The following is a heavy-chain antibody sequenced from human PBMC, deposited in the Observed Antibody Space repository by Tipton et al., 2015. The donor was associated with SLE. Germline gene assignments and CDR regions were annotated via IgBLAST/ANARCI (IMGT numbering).Heavy chain of an antibody. J-gene: IGHJ4*02. CDR3: ARDLWLYYYDSTEAFDY. CDR2: IYYSGST. CDR1: GGSISSYY. Sequence: GLVKPSETLSLTCTVSGGSISSYYWGWIRQPPGKGLEWIGYIYYSGSTNYNPSLKSRVTISVDTSKNQFSLKLSSVTAADTAVYYCARDLWLYYYDSTEAFDYWGQGTLVTVSS. V-gene: IGHV4-59*12. D-gene: IGHD3-22*01.